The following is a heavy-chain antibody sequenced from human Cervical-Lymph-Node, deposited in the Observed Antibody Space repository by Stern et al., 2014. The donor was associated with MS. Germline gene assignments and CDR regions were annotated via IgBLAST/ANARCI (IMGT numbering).Heavy chain of an antibody. J-gene: IGHJ4*02. CDR2: IYYSGST. CDR3: AREGDDSSGPFDY. CDR1: GGSISSSY. Sequence: QVQLQESGPGLVKPSETLSLTCPVSGGSISSSYWSWIRQPPGKGLEWIGYIYYSGSTNYNPSLKSRVTISVDTSKNQFSLRLSSVTAADTAVYYCAREGDDSSGPFDYWGQGTLVTVSS. D-gene: IGHD3-22*01. V-gene: IGHV4-59*01.